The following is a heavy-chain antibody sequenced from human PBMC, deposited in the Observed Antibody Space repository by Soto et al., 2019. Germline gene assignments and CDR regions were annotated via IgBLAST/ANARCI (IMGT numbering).Heavy chain of an antibody. D-gene: IGHD4-4*01. V-gene: IGHV4-34*01. Sequence: PSETLSLTCAVYGGSFSGYYWSWIRQPPGKGLEWIGEINHSGSTNYNPSLKSRVTISVDTSKNQFSLKLSSVTAADTAVYYCASETPPTTVTPNNWFDPWGLGTLVTVSS. CDR2: INHSGST. CDR1: GGSFSGYY. J-gene: IGHJ5*02. CDR3: ASETPPTTVTPNNWFDP.